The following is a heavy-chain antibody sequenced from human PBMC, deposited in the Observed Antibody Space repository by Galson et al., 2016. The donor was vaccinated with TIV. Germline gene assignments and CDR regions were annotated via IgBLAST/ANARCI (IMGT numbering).Heavy chain of an antibody. J-gene: IGHJ3*01. CDR2: IYGDDDE. Sequence: PALVKPTQTLTLTCTFSGFSLTTTEVGVGWIRQPPGKALEWLALIYGDDDERYRPTLKSRLTITKDTSKNHVVLTMTKMDPVDTGTYYCAHRQGMMNSFGVWGQGTMVTVSS. CDR1: GFSLTTTEVG. D-gene: IGHD3-16*01. V-gene: IGHV2-5*02. CDR3: AHRQGMMNSFGV.